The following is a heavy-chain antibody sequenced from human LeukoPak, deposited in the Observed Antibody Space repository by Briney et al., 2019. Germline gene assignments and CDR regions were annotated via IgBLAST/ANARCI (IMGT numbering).Heavy chain of an antibody. CDR2: ISSNGGST. V-gene: IGHV3-64*04. J-gene: IGHJ4*02. CDR3: AKDRGYCSGGSCYAAYYFDY. CDR1: GFTFSRYT. Sequence: PGGSLRLSCSASGFTFSRYTMHWVRQAPGKGLEYVSVISSNGGSTYYADSVKGRFTISRDNSKNTLYLQMNSLRAEDTAVYYCAKDRGYCSGGSCYAAYYFDYWGQGTLVTVSS. D-gene: IGHD2-15*01.